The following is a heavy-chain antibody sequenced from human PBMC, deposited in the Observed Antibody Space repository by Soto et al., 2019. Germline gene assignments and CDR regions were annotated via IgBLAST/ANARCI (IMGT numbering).Heavy chain of an antibody. J-gene: IGHJ6*02. V-gene: IGHV3-21*01. CDR3: ARDDREWLSSPDYYGMDV. D-gene: IGHD6-19*01. CDR2: ISSSSSYI. Sequence: PGGSLRLSCAASGFTFSSYSMNWVRQAPGKGLEWVSSISSSSSYIYYADSVKGRFTISRDNAKNSLYLQMNSLRAEDTAAYYCARDDREWLSSPDYYGMDVWGQGPTVTVSS. CDR1: GFTFSSYS.